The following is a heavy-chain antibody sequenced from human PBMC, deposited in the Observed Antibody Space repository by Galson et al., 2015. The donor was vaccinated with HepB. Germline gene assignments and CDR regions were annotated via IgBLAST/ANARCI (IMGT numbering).Heavy chain of an antibody. CDR2: ISYDGIHK. CDR3: ARDHYYSSGQLNNGPDD. J-gene: IGHJ4*02. CDR1: RFTFGAHA. V-gene: IGHV3-30*04. Sequence: SLRLSCAASRFTFGAHAMHWVRQAPGKGLEWLAVISYDGIHKNYADSVRGRFIISTDDSKNTLYLEMNSLITEDTAVYYCARDHYYSSGQLNNGPDDWGRGTLLTVSS. D-gene: IGHD3-22*01.